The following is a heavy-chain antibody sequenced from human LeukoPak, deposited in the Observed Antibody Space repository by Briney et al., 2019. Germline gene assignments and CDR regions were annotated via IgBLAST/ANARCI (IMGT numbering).Heavy chain of an antibody. CDR1: GFTFSSYS. CDR3: ARDKIQWLRYSYFDY. CDR2: ISSSSSYI. J-gene: IGHJ4*02. V-gene: IGHV3-21*01. Sequence: GGSLRLSCAASGFTFSSYSMNWVRQAPGKGLEWVSSISSSSSYIYYAQSVRGRFTISRDDAKNTLYLQMNSLRADDTAVYFCARDKIQWLRYSYFDYWGQGVLVTVSS. D-gene: IGHD5-12*01.